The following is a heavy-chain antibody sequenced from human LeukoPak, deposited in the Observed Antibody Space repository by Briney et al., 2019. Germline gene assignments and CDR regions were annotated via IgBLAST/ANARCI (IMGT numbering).Heavy chain of an antibody. D-gene: IGHD3-22*01. CDR2: INPNSGGT. CDR3: AGIYYDSSGYFDY. Sequence: GASVKVSCKASGYTFTGYYMHWVRQAPGQGLEWMGWINPNSGGTNYAQKFQGRVTMTRDTSISTAYMELSRLRSDDTAVYYCAGIYYDSSGYFDYWGQGTLVTVSS. J-gene: IGHJ4*02. CDR1: GYTFTGYY. V-gene: IGHV1-2*02.